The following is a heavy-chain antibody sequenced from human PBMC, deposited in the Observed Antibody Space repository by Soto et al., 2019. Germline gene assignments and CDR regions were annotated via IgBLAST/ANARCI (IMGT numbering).Heavy chain of an antibody. Sequence: EVKLLESGGGLVQPGESLRLSCAASGFRFWTYSMSWVRQAPGKGLEWVPGISGDGSATSYADSLKGRFTVSRDNSKDTLFLQMNTLRVEDTAVYYCAKTRLYDNNDYHRDGFDVWGPGTAVTVS. V-gene: IGHV3-23*01. CDR1: GFRFWTYS. J-gene: IGHJ3*01. CDR3: AKTRLYDNNDYHRDGFDV. CDR2: ISGDGSAT. D-gene: IGHD5-12*01.